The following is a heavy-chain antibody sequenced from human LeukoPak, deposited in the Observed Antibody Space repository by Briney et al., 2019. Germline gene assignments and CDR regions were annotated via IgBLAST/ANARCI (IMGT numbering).Heavy chain of an antibody. CDR3: ARELIAVAGRGIDY. V-gene: IGHV1-8*01. Sequence: ASVKVSCKASGYTFTSYDINWVRQATGQGLEWMGWMNPNSGNTGYAQKFQGRLTMTRNTSISTAYMELSSLRSEDTAVYYCARELIAVAGRGIDYWGQGTLVTVSS. CDR2: MNPNSGNT. D-gene: IGHD6-19*01. J-gene: IGHJ4*02. CDR1: GYTFTSYD.